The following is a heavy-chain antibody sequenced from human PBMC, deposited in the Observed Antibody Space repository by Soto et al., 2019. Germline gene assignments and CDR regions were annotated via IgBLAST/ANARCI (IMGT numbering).Heavy chain of an antibody. CDR2: IRSKANNYAT. D-gene: IGHD3-3*01. V-gene: IGHV3-73*01. CDR1: GFTFSGSA. CDR3: SRQASDFWSGKPQYYMDV. Sequence: GGSLRLSCAASGFTFSGSAMHWVRQASGKGLEWVGRIRSKANNYATAYGASVKGRFTISRDDSKNMAYLQMNSLKTEDTAVYYCSRQASDFWSGKPQYYMDVWGKGTTVTVSS. J-gene: IGHJ6*03.